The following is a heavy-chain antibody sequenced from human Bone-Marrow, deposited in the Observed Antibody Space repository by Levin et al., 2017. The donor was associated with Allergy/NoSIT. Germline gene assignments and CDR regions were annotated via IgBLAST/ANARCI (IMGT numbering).Heavy chain of an antibody. CDR3: ARDHSNFDNLLF. V-gene: IGHV1-69*13. J-gene: IGHJ4*02. D-gene: IGHD3-9*01. CDR1: GGSFSSDS. Sequence: SVKVSCKVSGGSFSSDSISWVRQAPGQGLEWMGGIFPMFNAAKYLPKFQGRVTITADESTNTAYMELSSLRSEDTAVYFCARDHSNFDNLLFWGQGTLVTVSS. CDR2: IFPMFNAA.